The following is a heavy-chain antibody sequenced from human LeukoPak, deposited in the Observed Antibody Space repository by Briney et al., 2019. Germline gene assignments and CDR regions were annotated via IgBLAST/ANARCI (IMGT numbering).Heavy chain of an antibody. J-gene: IGHJ4*02. CDR3: ARDRGTAMVLYYFDY. Sequence: GGSLRLSCAASGFTFSKFAMIWVRQAPGKGLEWVSGIRGSGGSTFYADSVKGRFTISRDNSKNTLYLQMNSLRAEDTAVYYCARDRGTAMVLYYFDYWGQGTLVTVSS. V-gene: IGHV3-23*01. CDR2: IRGSGGST. CDR1: GFTFSKFA. D-gene: IGHD5-18*01.